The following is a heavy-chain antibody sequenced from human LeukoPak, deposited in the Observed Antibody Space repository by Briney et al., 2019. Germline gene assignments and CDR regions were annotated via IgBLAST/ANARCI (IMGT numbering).Heavy chain of an antibody. CDR3: ARSSGEYYYYYYMDV. J-gene: IGHJ6*03. V-gene: IGHV1-8*01. CDR2: MNPNSGNT. D-gene: IGHD3-10*01. Sequence: ASVKVSCKPSGYTFTSYDINWVRQATGQGLEWMGWMNPNSGNTGYAQKFQGRVTMTRNTSISTAYMELSSLRSEDTAVYYCARSSGEYYYYYYMDVWGKGTTVTVSS. CDR1: GYTFTSYD.